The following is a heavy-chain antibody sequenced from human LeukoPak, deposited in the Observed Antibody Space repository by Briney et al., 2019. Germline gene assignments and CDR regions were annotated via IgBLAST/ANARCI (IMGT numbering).Heavy chain of an antibody. D-gene: IGHD1-26*01. CDR3: AKQVVRSGSYIDF. J-gene: IGHJ4*02. Sequence: GGSLRLSCAASGFTFSFFSMNWVRQAPGKGLEWVSSITGTGPYIYYADSVKGRFTISRDNAKNSLFLQMNSLRAEDTAVYYCAKQVVRSGSYIDFWGQGTLVTVSS. V-gene: IGHV3-21*04. CDR1: GFTFSFFS. CDR2: ITGTGPYI.